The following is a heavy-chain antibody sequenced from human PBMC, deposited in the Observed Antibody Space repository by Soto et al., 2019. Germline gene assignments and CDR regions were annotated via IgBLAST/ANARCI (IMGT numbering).Heavy chain of an antibody. V-gene: IGHV2-5*02. CDR3: AHRGLGTFDYYCGMDV. CDR2: SYWDDDK. CDR1: GFSLSTSGVG. J-gene: IGHJ6*02. Sequence: QITLKESGPTLVKPTQTLTLTCTFSGFSLSTSGVGVGWIRQPPGKALEWLALSYWDDDKRYSPSLKSRLTITEDTSKNQVGLTMTNTDPVDTATYYRAHRGLGTFDYYCGMDVWGQGTTVTVSS. D-gene: IGHD3-16*01.